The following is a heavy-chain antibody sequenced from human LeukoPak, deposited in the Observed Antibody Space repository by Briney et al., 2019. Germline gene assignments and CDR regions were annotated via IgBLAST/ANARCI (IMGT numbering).Heavy chain of an antibody. CDR1: GVSISSYY. Sequence: PSETLSLTCTVSGVSISSYYWSWIRQPPGKGLEWIGYIHYSGSTNYNPSLKTRLTITVGTYKHQFSQTLRSVTAADAAIYLCARVPAHHRPNWFDPCGQGALVTVSS. CDR2: IHYSGST. J-gene: IGHJ5*02. V-gene: IGHV4-59*01. D-gene: IGHD1-14*01. CDR3: ARVPAHHRPNWFDP.